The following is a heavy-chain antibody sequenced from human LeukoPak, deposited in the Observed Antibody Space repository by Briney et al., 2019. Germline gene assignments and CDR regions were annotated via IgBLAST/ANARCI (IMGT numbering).Heavy chain of an antibody. CDR3: AFGGLGYGSGSYYPDY. V-gene: IGHV1-69*13. J-gene: IGHJ4*02. CDR1: GGTFSSYA. Sequence: ASVKVSCKASGGTFSSYAISWVRQAPGQGLEWMGGIIPIFGTANYTQKFQGRVTITADESTSTAYMELISLRSEDTAVYYCAFGGLGYGSGSYYPDYWGQGTLVTVSS. D-gene: IGHD3-10*01. CDR2: IIPIFGTA.